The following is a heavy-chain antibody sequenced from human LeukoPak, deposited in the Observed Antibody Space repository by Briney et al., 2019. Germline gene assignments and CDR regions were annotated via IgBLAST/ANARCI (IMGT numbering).Heavy chain of an antibody. Sequence: ASVKVSCKASGYTFTSYYMHWVRQAPGQGLERMGIINPSGGSTSYAQKFQGRVTMTRDMSTSTVYMELSSLRSEDTAVYYCARAPYCSGGSCLHDAFDIWGQGTMVTVSS. CDR3: ARAPYCSGGSCLHDAFDI. J-gene: IGHJ3*02. CDR1: GYTFTSYY. D-gene: IGHD2-15*01. CDR2: INPSGGST. V-gene: IGHV1-46*01.